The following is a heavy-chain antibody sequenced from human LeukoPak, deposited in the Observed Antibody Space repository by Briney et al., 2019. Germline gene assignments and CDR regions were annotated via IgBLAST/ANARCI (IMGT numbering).Heavy chain of an antibody. CDR3: AHVLAGGFDP. CDR1: GGSISSSNW. V-gene: IGHV4-4*02. J-gene: IGHJ5*02. D-gene: IGHD2-8*02. Sequence: PSGTLSLTCAVAGGSISSSNWWSWVRQPPGKGLEWIGEIYHSGSFNYNPSLQSRVTISLDKSQNQFSLRLTSVTAADTAVYYCAHVLAGGFDPWRQGTLVTVSS. CDR2: IYHSGSF.